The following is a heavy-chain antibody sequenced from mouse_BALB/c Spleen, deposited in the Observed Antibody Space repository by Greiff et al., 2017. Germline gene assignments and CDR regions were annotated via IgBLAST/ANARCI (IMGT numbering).Heavy chain of an antibody. D-gene: IGHD2-1*01. V-gene: IGHV1S16*01. J-gene: IGHJ3*01. CDR1: GYTFTSYY. CDR2: INPSNGGT. Sequence: VQLQQSGAELVKPGASVKLSCKASGYTFTSYYMYWVKQRPGQGLEWIGEINPSNGGTNFNEKFKSKATLTVDKSSSTAYMQLSSLTSEDSAVYYCTIGNYCAYWGQGTLVTVSA. CDR3: TIGNYCAY.